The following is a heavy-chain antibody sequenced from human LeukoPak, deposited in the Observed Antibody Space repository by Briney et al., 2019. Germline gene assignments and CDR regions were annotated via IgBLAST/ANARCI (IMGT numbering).Heavy chain of an antibody. Sequence: PGGSLRLSCAASGFTLSSYEMNWVRQAPGKGLEWVSYISSSGSTIYYADSVKGRFTISRDNAKNSLYLQMNSLRAEDTAVYYCARDLRISFDYGAINNWFDPWGQGTLVTVSS. CDR3: ARDLRISFDYGAINNWFDP. CDR2: ISSSGSTI. V-gene: IGHV3-48*03. CDR1: GFTLSSYE. J-gene: IGHJ5*02. D-gene: IGHD4-17*01.